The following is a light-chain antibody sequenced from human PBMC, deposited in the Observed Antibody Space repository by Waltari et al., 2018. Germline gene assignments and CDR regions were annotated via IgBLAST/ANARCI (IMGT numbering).Light chain of an antibody. J-gene: IGKJ3*01. CDR2: DAS. CDR3: QQHSTWPPFT. CDR1: QSVSKY. Sequence: EIVLTQSPATLSLSPGERATLSCRASQSVSKYLAWYQQKPGQAPRLLIYDASNRATGIPARFSGSGSGTDFILTISSLEPEDFAVYYCQQHSTWPPFTFGPGTTLDI. V-gene: IGKV3-11*01.